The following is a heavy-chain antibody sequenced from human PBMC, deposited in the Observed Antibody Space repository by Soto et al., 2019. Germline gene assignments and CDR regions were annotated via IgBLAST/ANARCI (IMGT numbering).Heavy chain of an antibody. CDR3: ARAFGSTMPSLF. Sequence: PSETLSLTCTVSGGYISGYYWTWIRQPPGKGLEWIGYIYYSGSTNYNPSLKSRVTMSIDTSKNQFSLKLSSVTAADTAVYYCARAFGSTMPSLFWGQGTLVTVSS. CDR2: IYYSGST. CDR1: GGYISGYY. D-gene: IGHD2-2*01. J-gene: IGHJ4*02. V-gene: IGHV4-59*01.